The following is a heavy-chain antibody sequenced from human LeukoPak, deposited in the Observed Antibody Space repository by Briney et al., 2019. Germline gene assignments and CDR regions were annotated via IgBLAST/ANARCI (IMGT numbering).Heavy chain of an antibody. V-gene: IGHV3-23*01. Sequence: GGSLRLSCEGSGFTFNNYGMSWVRQAPGKGLEWVAGISGSGDGANYADSVKGRFTISRDNSKNRLYLQMTSLKAEDTAVYYCAKHRFESGGYHSTDWGQGTLVTVSS. CDR3: AKHRFESGGYHSTD. D-gene: IGHD3-22*01. CDR2: ISGSGDGA. J-gene: IGHJ4*02. CDR1: GFTFNNYG.